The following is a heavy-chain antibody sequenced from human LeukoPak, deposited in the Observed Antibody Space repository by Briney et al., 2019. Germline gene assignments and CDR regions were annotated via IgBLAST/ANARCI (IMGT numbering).Heavy chain of an antibody. Sequence: ASVKVSCKASGYTFTSYDINWVRQATGQGLEWMGWMNPNGGNTGYAQKFQGRVTMTRNTSISTAYMELSSLRSEDTAVYYCARAQRITIFGVVIWGSYGMDVWGQGTTVTVSS. D-gene: IGHD3-3*01. V-gene: IGHV1-8*01. CDR3: ARAQRITIFGVVIWGSYGMDV. CDR2: MNPNGGNT. CDR1: GYTFTSYD. J-gene: IGHJ6*02.